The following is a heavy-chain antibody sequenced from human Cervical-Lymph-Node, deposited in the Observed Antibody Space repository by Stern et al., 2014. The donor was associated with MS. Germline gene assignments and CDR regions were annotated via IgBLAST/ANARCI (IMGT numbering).Heavy chain of an antibody. Sequence: QVQLQESGSGLVKPSQTLSLTCAVSGGSVSGRGYSWNWIRRPPGKGLEWVGYIYDDGTSYYNPSFKSRVTMSLDGYKNLFPLKVRSVTAADTAVYYCARGWGYNGYSTGARMDVWGQGTTVIVSS. CDR2: IYDDGTS. V-gene: IGHV4-30-2*01. J-gene: IGHJ6*01. CDR3: ARGWGYNGYSTGARMDV. CDR1: GGSVSGRGYS. D-gene: IGHD5-12*01.